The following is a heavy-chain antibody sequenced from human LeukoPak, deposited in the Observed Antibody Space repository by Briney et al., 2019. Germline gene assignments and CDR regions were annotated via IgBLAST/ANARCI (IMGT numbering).Heavy chain of an antibody. CDR3: ARDGDGYTDY. Sequence: SVKVFCKASGGTFSSYAISWVRQAPGQGLEWMGRIIPILGIANYAQKFQGRVTITADKSTSTAYMELSSLRSEDTAVYYCARDGDGYTDYWGQGTLVTVSS. V-gene: IGHV1-69*04. CDR2: IIPILGIA. J-gene: IGHJ4*02. D-gene: IGHD5-24*01. CDR1: GGTFSSYA.